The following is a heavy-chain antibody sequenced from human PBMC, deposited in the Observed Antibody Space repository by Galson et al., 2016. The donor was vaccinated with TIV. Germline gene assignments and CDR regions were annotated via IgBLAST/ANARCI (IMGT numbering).Heavy chain of an antibody. J-gene: IGHJ5*02. CDR3: AKDNFGGNFSGWLDP. V-gene: IGHV3-23*01. D-gene: IGHD4-23*01. CDR2: ISAGGIT. Sequence: SLRLSCAASGFTFGSFAMTWVRQAPGKGLEWVASISAGGITYYADSVKGRFTIYRDNSKNTMYVQMNSLRAEDTAGYYCAKDNFGGNFSGWLDPWGQGTLVTVSS. CDR1: GFTFGSFA.